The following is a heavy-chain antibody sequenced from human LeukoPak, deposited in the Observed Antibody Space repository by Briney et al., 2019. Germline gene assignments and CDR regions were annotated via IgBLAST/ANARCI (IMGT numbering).Heavy chain of an antibody. V-gene: IGHV3-33*01. Sequence: PGGSLRLSCAASGFSFSSCGMHWVRQAPGKGLEWVAVIWFDGSNKYYADSVKGRFTISRDNSKNTLYLQMDSLRAEDTAVYYCARELPPVMKYYFDYWGQGTLVTVSS. CDR3: ARELPPVMKYYFDY. CDR1: GFSFSSCG. J-gene: IGHJ4*02. D-gene: IGHD4-11*01. CDR2: IWFDGSNK.